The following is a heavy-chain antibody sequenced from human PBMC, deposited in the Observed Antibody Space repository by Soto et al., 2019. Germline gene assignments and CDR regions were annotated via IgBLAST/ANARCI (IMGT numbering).Heavy chain of an antibody. D-gene: IGHD4-4*01. CDR2: ISAYNGNT. CDR1: GYTFTSYG. Sequence: ASVKVSCKASGYTFTSYGISWVRQAPGQGLEWMGWISAYNGNTNYAQKLQGRVTMTTDTSTSTAYMELRSLRSDDTAVYYCARDPTTVTTLRYYYMAVWGKGTTVTVSS. V-gene: IGHV1-18*01. CDR3: ARDPTTVTTLRYYYMAV. J-gene: IGHJ6*03.